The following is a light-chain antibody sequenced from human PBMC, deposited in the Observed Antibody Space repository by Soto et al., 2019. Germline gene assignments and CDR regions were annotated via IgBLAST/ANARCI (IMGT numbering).Light chain of an antibody. J-gene: IGLJ7*01. V-gene: IGLV1-44*01. Sequence: QSVLTQPPSASGTPGQRVTISCSGSSSNIGSHTVNWYQQVPGTAPKLLIYNNNQRPSGVPYRFSGSKSGTSASLAISGLQSEDEADYYCAAWHDSLNGPVFGGGTQLTVL. CDR2: NNN. CDR3: AAWHDSLNGPV. CDR1: SSNIGSHT.